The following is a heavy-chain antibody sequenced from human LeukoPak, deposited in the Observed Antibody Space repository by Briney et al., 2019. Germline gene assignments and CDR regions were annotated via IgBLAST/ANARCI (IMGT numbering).Heavy chain of an antibody. Sequence: SETLSLTCTVSGGSISSYYWSWVRQPAGKGLEWIGRIYTSGSTNYNPSLKSRVTMSVDTSKNQFSLKLSSVTAADTAVYYCARDQYSSSWYWLVAFDIWGQGTMVTVSS. D-gene: IGHD6-13*01. V-gene: IGHV4-4*07. CDR3: ARDQYSSSWYWLVAFDI. J-gene: IGHJ3*02. CDR2: IYTSGST. CDR1: GGSISSYY.